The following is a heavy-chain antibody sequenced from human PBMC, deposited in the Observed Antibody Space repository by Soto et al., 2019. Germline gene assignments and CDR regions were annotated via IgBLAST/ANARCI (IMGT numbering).Heavy chain of an antibody. CDR1: GGSISSGGYY. Sequence: PSETLSLTCTVSGGSISSGGYYWCWIRQHPGKGLEWIGYIYYSGSTYYNPSLKSRVTISVDTSKNQFSLKLSSVTAADTAVYYCARDLYYYGPGWFDPWGQGTLVTVS. CDR2: IYYSGST. D-gene: IGHD3-10*01. CDR3: ARDLYYYGPGWFDP. J-gene: IGHJ5*02. V-gene: IGHV4-31*03.